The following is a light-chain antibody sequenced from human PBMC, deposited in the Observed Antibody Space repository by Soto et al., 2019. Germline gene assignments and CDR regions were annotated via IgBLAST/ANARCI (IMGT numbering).Light chain of an antibody. J-gene: IGKJ4*01. CDR2: KAS. CDR1: QSISSW. CDR3: QQYSSYSLT. V-gene: IGKV1-5*03. Sequence: DIQMTQSPSTLSASVGDRVTITCRASQSISSWLAWYQQKPGTAPKLLIYKASSLQSGVPSRFSGSGSGTEFTLTISSLQPEDFATYYCQQYSSYSLTFGGGTKVDIK.